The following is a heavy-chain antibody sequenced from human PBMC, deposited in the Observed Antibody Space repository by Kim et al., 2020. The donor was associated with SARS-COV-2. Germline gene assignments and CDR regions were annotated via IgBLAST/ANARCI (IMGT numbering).Heavy chain of an antibody. Sequence: SETLSLTCTVSGGSISSYYWSWIRQPPGKGLEWIGYIYYSGSTNYNPSLKSRVTXPVAPSKNQFSLKLSFVTTADTAVYYCARMTXRGRXKPPNWFDPWGQGTXVTVSS. J-gene: IGHJ5*02. V-gene: IGHV4-59*08. CDR2: IYYSGST. D-gene: IGHD1-26*01. CDR1: GGSISSYY. CDR3: ARMTXRGRXKPPNWFDP.